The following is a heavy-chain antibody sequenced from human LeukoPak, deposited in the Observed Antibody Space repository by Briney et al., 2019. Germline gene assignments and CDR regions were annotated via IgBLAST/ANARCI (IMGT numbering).Heavy chain of an antibody. V-gene: IGHV3-21*01. CDR3: ARADHSSSWYGYFDY. D-gene: IGHD6-13*01. J-gene: IGHJ4*02. Sequence: KPGGSLRLSCAASGFTFSSYSMNWVRQAPGKGLEWVSSISSSSSYIYYADSVKGRFTISRDNAKNSLYLQMNSLRAEDTAVYYCARADHSSSWYGYFDYWGQGTLVTVSS. CDR1: GFTFSSYS. CDR2: ISSSSSYI.